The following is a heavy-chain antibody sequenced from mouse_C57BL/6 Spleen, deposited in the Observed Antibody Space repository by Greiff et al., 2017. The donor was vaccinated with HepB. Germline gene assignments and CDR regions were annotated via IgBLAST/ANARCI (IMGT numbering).Heavy chain of an antibody. CDR1: GSSITSGYY. Sequence: VQLKESGPGLVKPSQSLSLTCSVTGSSITSGYYWNWIRQFPGNKLEWMGYISYDGSNNYNPSLKNRISITRDTSKNQFFLKLNSVTTEDTATYYCASRYYYGSSFHFDYWGQGTTLTVSS. J-gene: IGHJ2*01. CDR2: ISYDGSN. V-gene: IGHV3-6*01. CDR3: ASRYYYGSSFHFDY. D-gene: IGHD1-1*01.